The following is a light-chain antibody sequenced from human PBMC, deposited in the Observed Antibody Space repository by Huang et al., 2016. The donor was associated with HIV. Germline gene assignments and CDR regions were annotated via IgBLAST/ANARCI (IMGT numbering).Light chain of an antibody. CDR1: QSVRPY. J-gene: IGKJ4*01. V-gene: IGKV3-11*01. CDR2: DAS. Sequence: EIVLTQSPASLSLSPGERATLSCRASQSVRPYLAWYQPKPGQAPRLLIYDASNRATGIPARFSGRGSGTDFTRTISNLQSEDFAVYYCQQRSAWPLTVGGGTKVEI. CDR3: QQRSAWPLT.